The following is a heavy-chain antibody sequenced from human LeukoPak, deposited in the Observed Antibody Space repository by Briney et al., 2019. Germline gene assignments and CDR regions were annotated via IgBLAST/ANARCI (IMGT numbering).Heavy chain of an antibody. CDR1: GFSFSSYS. V-gene: IGHV3-48*01. Sequence: GGSLRLSCAASGFSFSSYSMNWVRQAPGKGLEWVSYISSSSCTIYYADSVKGRFTISRDNAKNSLYLQMNSLRAEDTAVYYCARLTVKVEGYDYWGQGTLVTVSS. CDR3: ARLTVKVEGYDY. D-gene: IGHD4-17*01. CDR2: ISSSSCTI. J-gene: IGHJ4*02.